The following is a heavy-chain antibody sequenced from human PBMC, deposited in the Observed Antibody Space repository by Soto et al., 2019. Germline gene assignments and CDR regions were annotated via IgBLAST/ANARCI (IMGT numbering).Heavy chain of an antibody. CDR2: IIPIFGTA. CDR1: GGTFSSYA. V-gene: IGHV1-69*12. Sequence: QVQLVQSGAEVKKPASSVKVSCKASGGTFSSYAISWVRQAPGQGLEWMGAIIPIFGTANYAQKFQGRVTITADESTSTAYMELSSLRSEDTAVYYCARHDCISSSCYYYFYYGMDVWGQGTTVTVSS. D-gene: IGHD2-2*01. CDR3: ARHDCISSSCYYYFYYGMDV. J-gene: IGHJ6*02.